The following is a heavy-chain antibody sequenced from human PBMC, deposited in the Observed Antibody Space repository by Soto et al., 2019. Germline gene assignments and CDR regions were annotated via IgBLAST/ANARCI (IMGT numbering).Heavy chain of an antibody. Sequence: SETLSLTCTVSGGSISSSSYYWGWIRQPPGKGLEWIGSIYYSGSTYYNPSLKSRVTISVDTSKNQFSLKLSSVTAADTAVYYCARPGPTVVRWFAPWGQGTRVTFSS. V-gene: IGHV4-39*01. J-gene: IGHJ5*02. D-gene: IGHD4-17*01. CDR1: GGSISSSSYY. CDR3: ARPGPTVVRWFAP. CDR2: IYYSGST.